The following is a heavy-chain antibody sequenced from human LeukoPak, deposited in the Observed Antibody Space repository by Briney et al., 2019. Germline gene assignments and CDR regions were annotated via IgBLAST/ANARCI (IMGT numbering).Heavy chain of an antibody. J-gene: IGHJ4*02. CDR1: GFTFDDYA. D-gene: IGHD4-23*01. Sequence: GGSLRLSCAASGFTFDDYAMHWVRQAPGKGLEWVSGISWNSGSIGYADSVKGRFTISRDNAKNSLYLQMNSLRAEDMALYYCAKATTDYGGNSFDYWGQGTLVTVSS. CDR2: ISWNSGSI. V-gene: IGHV3-9*03. CDR3: AKATTDYGGNSFDY.